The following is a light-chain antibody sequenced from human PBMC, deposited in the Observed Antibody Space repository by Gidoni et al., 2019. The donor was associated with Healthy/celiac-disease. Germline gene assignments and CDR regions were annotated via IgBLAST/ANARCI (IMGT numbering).Light chain of an antibody. Sequence: EIVFTQSPATLSLSPGERATLSCRASQSVRSYLAWYQQKPGQAPRLLIYDASNRATGIPARFSGSGSGTDFTLTISSLEPEDFAVYYCQQRSNWPLTFGQGTKLEIK. J-gene: IGKJ2*01. CDR2: DAS. CDR3: QQRSNWPLT. V-gene: IGKV3-11*01. CDR1: QSVRSY.